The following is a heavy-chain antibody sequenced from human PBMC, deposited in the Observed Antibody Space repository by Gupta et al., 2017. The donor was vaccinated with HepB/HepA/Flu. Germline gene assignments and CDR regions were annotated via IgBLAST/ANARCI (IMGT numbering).Heavy chain of an antibody. V-gene: IGHV3-48*03. CDR3: ARDRQQQLVMLDY. D-gene: IGHD6-13*01. J-gene: IGHJ4*02. CDR1: GFTFSSYE. CDR2: IRSSGSTI. Sequence: EVQLVESGGGLVQPGGSLRRSCAASGFTFSSYEMNWVRQAPGKGLEWGSYIRSSGSTIYYADSVKGRFTISRDNAKNSLYLQMNSLRAEDTAVYYCARDRQQQLVMLDYWGQGTLVTVSS.